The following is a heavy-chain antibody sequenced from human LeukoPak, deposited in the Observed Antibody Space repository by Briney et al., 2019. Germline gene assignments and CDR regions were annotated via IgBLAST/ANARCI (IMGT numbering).Heavy chain of an antibody. J-gene: IGHJ3*02. D-gene: IGHD3-10*01. Sequence: PGGSLRLSCAASGFTVSSNYMSWVRQAPGKGLEWVSVIYSGGSAYYADSVKGRFTISRDNSKNTLYLQMNSLRAEDTAVYYCAGGDTMVRGLSLRAFDIWGQGTMVTVSS. CDR2: IYSGGSA. V-gene: IGHV3-66*01. CDR3: AGGDTMVRGLSLRAFDI. CDR1: GFTVSSNY.